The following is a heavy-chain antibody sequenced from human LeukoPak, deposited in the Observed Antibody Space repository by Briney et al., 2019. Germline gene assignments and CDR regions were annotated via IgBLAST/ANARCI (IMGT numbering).Heavy chain of an antibody. D-gene: IGHD3-22*01. J-gene: IGHJ4*02. CDR3: ADYDSSGYYVDY. CDR1: GGSISSNNYY. CDR2: IYYSGTT. V-gene: IGHV4-39*01. Sequence: PSETLSLTCTVSGGSISSNNYYWGWIRQPPGKGLEWIGTIYYSGTTYYNPSLKSRVTISVDTSKNQFSLKLSSVTAADTAVYYCADYDSSGYYVDYWGQGTLDTVSS.